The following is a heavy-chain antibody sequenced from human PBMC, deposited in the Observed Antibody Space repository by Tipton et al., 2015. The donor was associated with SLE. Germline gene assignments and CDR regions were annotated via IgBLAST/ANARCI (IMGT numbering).Heavy chain of an antibody. CDR2: IYHSGST. Sequence: LRLSCAVSGYSISSGYYWGWIRQPPGKGLEWIGSIYHSGSTYYNPSLKSRVTISLDTSKSQFSLILNSLTAADTAVYYCARGPFQRWPPGAYWGQGTLVTVSS. V-gene: IGHV4-38-2*01. D-gene: IGHD6-19*01. CDR1: GYSISSGYY. CDR3: ARGPFQRWPPGAY. J-gene: IGHJ4*02.